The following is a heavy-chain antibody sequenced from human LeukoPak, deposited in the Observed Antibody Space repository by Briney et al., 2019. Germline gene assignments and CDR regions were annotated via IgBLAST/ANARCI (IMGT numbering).Heavy chain of an antibody. CDR1: GFTFSSYD. D-gene: IGHD2-2*01. CDR2: IGTAGDT. J-gene: IGHJ4*02. V-gene: IGHV3-13*01. CDR3: ARGRRYCSSTSCSYYFDY. Sequence: GGSLRLSCAASGFTFSSYDMHWVRQATGKGLEWVSAIGTAGDTYYPGSVKGRFTISRENAKNSSYLQMNSLRAGDTAVYYCARGRRYCSSTSCSYYFDYWGQGTLVTVSS.